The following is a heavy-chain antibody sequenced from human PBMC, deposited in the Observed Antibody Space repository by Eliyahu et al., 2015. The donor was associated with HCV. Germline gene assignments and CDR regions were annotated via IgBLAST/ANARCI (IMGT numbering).Heavy chain of an antibody. J-gene: IGHJ4*02. CDR2: IYYSGST. V-gene: IGHV4-59*01. CDR3: ARERGADGYERGIFDY. D-gene: IGHD5-24*01. Sequence: QVQLQESGPGLVKPSETLSLXCTVXGXSXSXYYWGXIRXPPGKGXEWIGYIYYSGSTNYNPSLKSRVTISVDTSKNQXSLKLSSVTAADTAVYYCARERGADGYERGIFDYWGQGTLVTVSS. CDR1: GXSXSXYY.